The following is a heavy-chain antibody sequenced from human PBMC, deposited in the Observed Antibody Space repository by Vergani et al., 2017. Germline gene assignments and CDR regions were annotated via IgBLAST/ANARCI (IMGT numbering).Heavy chain of an antibody. J-gene: IGHJ3*02. CDR3: ARGGAIVVVTLYAFDI. D-gene: IGHD2-21*02. V-gene: IGHV4-39*01. CDR2: IYYSGST. Sequence: QLQLQESGPGLVKPSETLSLTCTVSGGSISSSSYYWGWIRQPPGKGLEWIGSIYYSGSTYYNPSLKSRVTISVDTSKNQFSLKLSSVTAADTAVYYCARGGAIVVVTLYAFDIWGQGTMVTVSS. CDR1: GGSISSSSYY.